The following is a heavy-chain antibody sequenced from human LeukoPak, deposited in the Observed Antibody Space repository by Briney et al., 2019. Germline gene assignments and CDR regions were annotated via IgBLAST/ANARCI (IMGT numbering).Heavy chain of an antibody. CDR3: ARGAPGLRRYRYAWAFDI. D-gene: IGHD3-16*02. CDR1: GGSFSGYY. V-gene: IGHV4-34*01. J-gene: IGHJ3*02. CDR2: INHSGST. Sequence: SETLSLTCAVYGGSFSGYYWSWIRQPPGKGLEWIGEINHSGSTNYNPSLKSRVPISVDTSKNQFTLKLSSVNATTTAVNSFARGAPGLRRYRYAWAFDIWGQGTMVTVSS.